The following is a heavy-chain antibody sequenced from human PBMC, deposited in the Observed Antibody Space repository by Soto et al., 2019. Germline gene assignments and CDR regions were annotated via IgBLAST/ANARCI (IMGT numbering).Heavy chain of an antibody. CDR2: IYHRGST. CDR3: ARFSFSGSRRFKYDF. CDR1: GVTISSDAYY. D-gene: IGHD6-25*01. Sequence: PLSLSCTVSGVTISSDAYYWSWIRQRPGKGLEWIGNIYHRGSTYYSPSLKSRVDISLDTSKNQFFLRLSSVTAAGTAVYYCARFSFSGSRRFKYDFSGQGTLATVYS. J-gene: IGHJ4*02. V-gene: IGHV4-31*03.